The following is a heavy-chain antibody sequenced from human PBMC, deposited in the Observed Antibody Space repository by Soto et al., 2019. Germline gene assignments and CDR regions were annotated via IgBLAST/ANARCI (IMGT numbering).Heavy chain of an antibody. CDR1: GFTFSSYG. Sequence: QVQLVESGGGVVQPGTSLRLSCAPSGFTFSSYGMYWVRQAPGKGLGWVAVVSYDGNNKYYADSVKGRFTISRDNAKNMLYLQMNSLRAEDTAVYYCAKDLGQQLVLNYGMDVWGQGTTVTVSS. J-gene: IGHJ6*02. D-gene: IGHD6-13*01. CDR3: AKDLGQQLVLNYGMDV. V-gene: IGHV3-30*18. CDR2: VSYDGNNK.